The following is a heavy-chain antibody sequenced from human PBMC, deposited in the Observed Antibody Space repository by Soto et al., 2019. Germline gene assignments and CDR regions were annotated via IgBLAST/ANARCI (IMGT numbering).Heavy chain of an antibody. CDR1: GYTFTSYA. J-gene: IGHJ3*02. D-gene: IGHD2-2*01. Sequence: ASVKVSCTASGYTFTSYAMHWVRQAPGQRLEWMGWINAGNGNTKYSQKFQGRVTITRDTSASTAYMELSSLRSEDTAVYYCARGPAAYPHDAFDIWGQGTMVTVSS. CDR2: INAGNGNT. CDR3: ARGPAAYPHDAFDI. V-gene: IGHV1-3*01.